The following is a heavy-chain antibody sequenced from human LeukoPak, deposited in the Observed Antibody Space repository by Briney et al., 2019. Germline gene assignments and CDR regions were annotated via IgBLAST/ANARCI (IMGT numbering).Heavy chain of an antibody. CDR2: ISGSVSTI. J-gene: IGHJ3*02. D-gene: IGHD3-22*01. V-gene: IGHV3-11*01. CDR1: GFTFSDYY. CDR3: ARVRYDSTGFYYGARYAFDI. Sequence: PGGSPRLSCAASGFTFSDYYMSWIRQAPGKGLEWISYISGSVSTIYYADSVKGRFTISRDNAKKSLYLQMNSLRAEDTAVYYCARVRYDSTGFYYGARYAFDIWGQGTMVTVSP.